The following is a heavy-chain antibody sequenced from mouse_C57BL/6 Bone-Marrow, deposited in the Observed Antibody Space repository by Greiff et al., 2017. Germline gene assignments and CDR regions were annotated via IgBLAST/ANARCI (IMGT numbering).Heavy chain of an antibody. D-gene: IGHD2-1*01. CDR2: IHPNSGST. Sequence: QVQLQQPGAELVKPGASVKLSCKASGYTFTSYWMHWVKQRPGQGLEWIGMIHPNSGSTNYNEKFKSKATLTVDKSSSTAYMQLSSLTSEDSAVYYCARRTLLWYHWYFDVWGTGTTVTVSS. CDR3: ARRTLLWYHWYFDV. CDR1: GYTFTSYW. V-gene: IGHV1-64*01. J-gene: IGHJ1*03.